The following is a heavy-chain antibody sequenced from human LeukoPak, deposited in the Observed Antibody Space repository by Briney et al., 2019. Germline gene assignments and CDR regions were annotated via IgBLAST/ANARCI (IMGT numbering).Heavy chain of an antibody. J-gene: IGHJ4*02. CDR1: GGSISSYY. CDR2: IYYSGST. D-gene: IGHD6-19*01. CDR3: ARAPHEQWLEGYNDY. V-gene: IGHV4-59*08. Sequence: SETLSLTCTVSGGSISSYYWNWIRQTPGKGLEWIGYIYYSGSTNYNPSLKSRVTISVDTSKNQFSLNLTSVTAADTAVYYCARAPHEQWLEGYNDYWGQGTLVTVSS.